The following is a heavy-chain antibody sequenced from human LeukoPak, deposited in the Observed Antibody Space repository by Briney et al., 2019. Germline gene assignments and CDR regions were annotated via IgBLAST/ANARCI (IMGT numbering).Heavy chain of an antibody. D-gene: IGHD3-3*01. CDR2: ISVGAEYI. CDR3: ASGPPFLKYFEY. CDR1: GFTFSTYV. J-gene: IGHJ4*02. Sequence: PGGSLRLPCAASGFTFSTYVMNWFRQAPGKGLEWVSTISVGAEYIFYADSVKGRFIISRDDSNNALYLQMHSLRAEDTALYYCASGPPFLKYFEYWGQGTLVTVSS. V-gene: IGHV3-23*01.